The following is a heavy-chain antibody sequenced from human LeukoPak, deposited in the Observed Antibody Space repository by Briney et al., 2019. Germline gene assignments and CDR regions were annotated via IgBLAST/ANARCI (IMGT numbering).Heavy chain of an antibody. V-gene: IGHV1-69*13. CDR2: IFPIFNTA. J-gene: IGHJ4*02. D-gene: IGHD3-10*01. CDR1: GGTFSSYA. CDR3: AKDSIPRLMVRGLPAPIDY. Sequence: ASVKVSCKASGGTFSSYAISWVRQAPGQGLEWMGGIFPIFNTANYAQRFQGRVTITADESTSTAYMELSSLRSEDTAVYYCAKDSIPRLMVRGLPAPIDYWGQGTLVTVSS.